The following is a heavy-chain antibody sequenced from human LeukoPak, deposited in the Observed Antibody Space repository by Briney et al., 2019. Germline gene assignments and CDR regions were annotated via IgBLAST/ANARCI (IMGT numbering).Heavy chain of an antibody. D-gene: IGHD6-6*01. Sequence: ASVKVSCKASGYTFTGYYMHWVRQAPGQGLEWMGRIDPNSGGTNYAQKFQGRVTMTRDTSISTAYMELSRLRSDDTAVYYCARAIAARVGIDYWGQGTLVTVSS. J-gene: IGHJ4*02. V-gene: IGHV1-2*06. CDR3: ARAIAARVGIDY. CDR1: GYTFTGYY. CDR2: IDPNSGGT.